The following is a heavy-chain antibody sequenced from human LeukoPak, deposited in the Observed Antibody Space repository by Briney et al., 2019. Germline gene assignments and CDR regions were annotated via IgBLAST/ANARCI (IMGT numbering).Heavy chain of an antibody. CDR2: IIPIFGTA. Sequence: SVKVSCKASGGTFISYAISWVRQAPGQGLEWMGGIIPIFGTANYAQKFQGRVTITTHESTSTAYMELSSLRSEDTAVYYCARAGIVGAKKAFDIWGQGTMVTVSS. V-gene: IGHV1-69*05. J-gene: IGHJ3*02. D-gene: IGHD1-26*01. CDR1: GGTFISYA. CDR3: ARAGIVGAKKAFDI.